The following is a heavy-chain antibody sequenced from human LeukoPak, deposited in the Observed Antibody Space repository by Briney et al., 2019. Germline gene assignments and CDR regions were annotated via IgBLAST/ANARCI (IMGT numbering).Heavy chain of an antibody. V-gene: IGHV4-39*01. J-gene: IGHJ4*02. CDR2: IYYSGST. D-gene: IGHD3-22*01. CDR1: GGSISSSSYY. CDR3: ARHRDYYYDSSGYSDLDY. Sequence: SETLSLTCTVSGGSISSSSYYWGWIRQPPGKGLEWIGSIYYSGSTYYNPSLKSRVTISVDTSKNQFSLKLSSVTAADTAVYYCARHRDYYYDSSGYSDLDYWGQGTLVTVSS.